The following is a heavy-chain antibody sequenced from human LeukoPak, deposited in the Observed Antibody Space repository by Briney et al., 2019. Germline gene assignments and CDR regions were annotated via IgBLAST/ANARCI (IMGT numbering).Heavy chain of an antibody. Sequence: KPSETLSLTCAVYGGSFSGYYWSWIRQPPGKGLEWIGEINHSGSTNYNPSLKSRVTISVDTSKNQFSLKLSSVTAADTAVYYCARSQTTYCSGGSCYFFRRPPRDYWGQGTLVTVSS. CDR1: GGSFSGYY. V-gene: IGHV4-34*01. CDR3: ARSQTTYCSGGSCYFFRRPPRDY. J-gene: IGHJ4*02. D-gene: IGHD2-15*01. CDR2: INHSGST.